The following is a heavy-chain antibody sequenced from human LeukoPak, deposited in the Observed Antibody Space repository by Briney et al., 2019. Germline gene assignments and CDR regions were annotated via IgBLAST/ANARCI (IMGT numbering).Heavy chain of an antibody. Sequence: GESLKISCKGSGYTFTNYCIGWVRQMPGKGLELMVIIYPGGSDTRYSPSFQGQVTISADKSISTADLQWNSLKTSDTDMYYCARPLHDYSKYWFDPWGQGTLVTVSS. CDR3: ARPLHDYSKYWFDP. J-gene: IGHJ5*02. CDR1: GYTFTNYC. CDR2: IYPGGSDT. V-gene: IGHV5-51*01. D-gene: IGHD4-11*01.